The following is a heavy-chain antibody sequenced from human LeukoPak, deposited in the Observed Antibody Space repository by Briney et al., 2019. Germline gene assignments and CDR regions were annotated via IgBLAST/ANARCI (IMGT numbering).Heavy chain of an antibody. CDR1: GFTFSSYW. V-gene: IGHV3-7*01. D-gene: IGHD4-23*01. CDR3: ASEVVTDAFDI. CDR2: INQDGSAK. Sequence: GGSLRVSCAASGFTFSSYWMSWVRQAPGKGLEWVANINQDGSAKYYVDSVRGRFTISRDNAKRSLYLQMNSLRAEDTAVYYCASEVVTDAFDIWGQGTMVTVSS. J-gene: IGHJ3*02.